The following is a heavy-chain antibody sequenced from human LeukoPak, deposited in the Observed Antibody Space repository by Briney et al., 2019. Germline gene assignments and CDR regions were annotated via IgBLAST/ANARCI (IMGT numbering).Heavy chain of an antibody. CDR1: GFTFSSYG. D-gene: IGHD3-22*01. CDR2: ISGSGVTT. J-gene: IGHJ6*03. CDR3: KRDSSYYDSNGVYYYYMDV. Sequence: QTGGSLRLSCAASGFTFSSYGMSWVRQAPGKGLEWVSVISGSGVTTYYADSVQGRFTISRDDSKNTLYLQLYSLRAEDTAVYYCKRDSSYYDSNGVYYYYMDVWGKGTTVTISS. V-gene: IGHV3-23*01.